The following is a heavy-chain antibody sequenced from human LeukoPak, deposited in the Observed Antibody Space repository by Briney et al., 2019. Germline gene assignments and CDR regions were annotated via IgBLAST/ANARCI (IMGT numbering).Heavy chain of an antibody. CDR3: AKVRSSSWFNYFDY. CDR2: ISGSGGST. J-gene: IGHJ4*02. D-gene: IGHD6-13*01. V-gene: IGHV3-23*01. CDR1: GFTFSSYA. Sequence: GGSLRLSCAASGFTFSSYAMSWVRQAPGKGLEWVSAISGSGGSTYYADSVKGRFTISRDNAKNSLYLQMNSLRAEDTALYYCAKVRSSSWFNYFDYWGQGTLVTVSS.